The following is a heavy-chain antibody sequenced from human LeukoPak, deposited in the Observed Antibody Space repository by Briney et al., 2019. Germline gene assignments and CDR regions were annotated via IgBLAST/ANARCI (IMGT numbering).Heavy chain of an antibody. J-gene: IGHJ4*02. CDR3: ARCGDGLPCDFDY. CDR1: GFIFSDYY. D-gene: IGHD3-10*01. Sequence: GGSLRLSCDASGFIFSDYYMSWVRQAPGKGLEWISYISNPSSTRYYADSVKGRFTISRDNAKNSLYLQMNSLRAEDTAVYYCARCGDGLPCDFDYWGQGTLVTVSS. CDR2: ISNPSSTR. V-gene: IGHV3-11*04.